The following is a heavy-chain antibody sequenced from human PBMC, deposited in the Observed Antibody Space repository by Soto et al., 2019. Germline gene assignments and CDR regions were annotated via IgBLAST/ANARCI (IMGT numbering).Heavy chain of an antibody. CDR1: GFSFSSYW. V-gene: IGHV3-7*01. CDR2: IKEDGSHQ. CDR3: ARDQTGGYYQH. Sequence: PGGSLRLSCAASGFSFSSYWMSWVRQAPGKGLEWVANIKEDGSHQFYVDSVKGRFTISRDNDKSSVYLQMNSLRAEDTAVYYCARDQTGGYYQHWGQGTLVTVSS. J-gene: IGHJ1*01. D-gene: IGHD6-25*01.